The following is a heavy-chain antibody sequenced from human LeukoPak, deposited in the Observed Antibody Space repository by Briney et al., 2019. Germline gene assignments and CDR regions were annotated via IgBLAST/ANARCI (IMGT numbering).Heavy chain of an antibody. CDR3: ARGDFLRPNDY. Sequence: GASVKVSCKASGYTFTSYGISRVRQAPGQGLEWMGWISVYNGNTNYAQKFQGRVTMTTDTSTSTAYMELRSLRSDDTAVYYCARGDFLRPNDYWGQGTLVTVSS. V-gene: IGHV1-18*04. D-gene: IGHD3-3*01. CDR1: GYTFTSYG. J-gene: IGHJ4*02. CDR2: ISVYNGNT.